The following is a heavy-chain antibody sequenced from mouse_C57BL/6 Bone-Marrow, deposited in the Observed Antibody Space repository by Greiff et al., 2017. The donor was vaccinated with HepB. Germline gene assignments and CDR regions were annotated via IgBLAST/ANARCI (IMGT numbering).Heavy chain of an antibody. J-gene: IGHJ3*01. CDR1: GYTFTSYW. CDR3: AREKRWLPAWFAY. V-gene: IGHV1-69*01. Sequence: VQLQQPGAELVMPGASVKLSCKASGYTFTSYWMHWVKQRPGQGLEWIGEIDPSDSYTNYNQKFKGKSTLTVDKSSSTAYMQLSSLTSEDSAVYYCAREKRWLPAWFAYWGQGTLVTVSA. CDR2: IDPSDSYT. D-gene: IGHD2-3*01.